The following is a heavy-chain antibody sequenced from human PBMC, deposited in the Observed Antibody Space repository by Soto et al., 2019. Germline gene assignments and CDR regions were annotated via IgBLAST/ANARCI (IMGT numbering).Heavy chain of an antibody. V-gene: IGHV3-15*01. D-gene: IGHD2-2*01. CDR1: GFSFGSYA. J-gene: IGHJ4*02. CDR3: VTVLPHANSWFDY. CDR2: IKSRTENGTT. Sequence: GGSLRLSCAASGFSFGSYALSWVRQGPGKGLEWLGRIKSRTENGTTDYASPARGRFTISRDDSKNMLYLQLNSLKSEDTGVYYCVTVLPHANSWFDYWGQGTPVTVSS.